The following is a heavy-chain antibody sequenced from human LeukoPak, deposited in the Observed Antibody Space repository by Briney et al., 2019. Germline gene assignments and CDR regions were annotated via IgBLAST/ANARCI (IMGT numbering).Heavy chain of an antibody. V-gene: IGHV3-23*01. CDR3: AKDTAANPYYCFDY. D-gene: IGHD5-18*01. J-gene: IGHJ4*02. CDR1: GFTFSSYA. Sequence: TGASLRFSCAASGFTFSSYAMSWLRPAPGKRLGWVSANSGSGGSKYYAGSMKGVFTMSRDNSKNTLYLQMNSLRAEDTAVYYCAKDTAANPYYCFDYWGQGTLVTVSS. CDR2: NSGSGGSK.